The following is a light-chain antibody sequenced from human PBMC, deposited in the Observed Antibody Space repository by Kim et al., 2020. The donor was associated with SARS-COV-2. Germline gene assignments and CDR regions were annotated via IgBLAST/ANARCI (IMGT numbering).Light chain of an antibody. CDR1: DSNIGNNY. J-gene: IGLJ2*01. CDR2: DYN. V-gene: IGLV1-51*01. CDR3: GTWDTGLSAWV. Sequence: QSVLTQPPSVSAAPGQRVTISCSGSDSNIGNNYVSWYQQFPGTAPKLLIYDYNQRPTGIPDRFSGSKSGTSATLDITGIQPGDEADYYCGTWDTGLSAWVFGGWTQLTVL.